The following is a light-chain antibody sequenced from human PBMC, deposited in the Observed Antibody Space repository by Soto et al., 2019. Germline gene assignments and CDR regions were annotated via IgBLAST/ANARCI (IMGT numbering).Light chain of an antibody. V-gene: IGKV1-5*03. CDR3: QHYNSYSDA. CDR1: QTISSW. CDR2: KAS. Sequence: DIKMTQSPSTLSGSEGDRVTITYWASQTISSWLAWYQQKPGKAPKLLIYKASTLKSGDPSRFSGSGSGTEFTLTISSLQPDDFATYYCQHYNSYSDAFGQGTKV. J-gene: IGKJ1*01.